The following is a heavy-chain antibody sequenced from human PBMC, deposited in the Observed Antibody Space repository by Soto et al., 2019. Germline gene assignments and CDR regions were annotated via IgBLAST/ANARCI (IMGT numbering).Heavy chain of an antibody. D-gene: IGHD6-25*01. CDR1: GFTFSSYA. CDR2: ISGSGGST. J-gene: IGHJ6*02. Sequence: GGSLRLSCAASGFTFSSYAMGWVRQAPGKGLEWVSAISGSGGSTYYADSVEGRFTISRDNSKNTLYLQMNSLRAEDTAVYYCAKDSDPVSTSSGDVWGQGTTVTVSS. V-gene: IGHV3-23*01. CDR3: AKDSDPVSTSSGDV.